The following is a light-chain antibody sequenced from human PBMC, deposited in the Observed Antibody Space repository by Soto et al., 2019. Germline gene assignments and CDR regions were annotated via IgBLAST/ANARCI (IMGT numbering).Light chain of an antibody. CDR2: LNSGGSH. J-gene: IGLJ2*01. V-gene: IGLV4-69*02. CDR1: SGHSTYD. Sequence: QPVLTQSPSASASLGASVKLTCTLSSGHSTYDIAWHQQQPEKGPRFLMKLNSGGSHSKGDGIPDRFSGSSSGAERYLIISSLQSEDEADYYCQTWGTGYRVFGGGTKVTVL. CDR3: QTWGTGYRV.